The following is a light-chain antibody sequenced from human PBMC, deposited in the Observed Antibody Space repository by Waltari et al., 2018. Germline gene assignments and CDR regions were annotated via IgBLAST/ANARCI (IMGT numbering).Light chain of an antibody. CDR3: QHRSNWPPLT. Sequence: EIVLTQSPATLSLSPGERATLSCRASQSVSSYLAWYQHKPGQAPRLLIYDASNRATGIPARFRGSVSGTDFTLTISSLEPEDFAVYYCQHRSNWPPLTFGGGTKVAIK. CDR1: QSVSSY. J-gene: IGKJ4*01. CDR2: DAS. V-gene: IGKV3-11*01.